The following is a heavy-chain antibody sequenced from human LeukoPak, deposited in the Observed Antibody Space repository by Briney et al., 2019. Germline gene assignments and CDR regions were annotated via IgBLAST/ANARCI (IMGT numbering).Heavy chain of an antibody. CDR2: IRGSGGST. CDR3: AKGVIVVVPAAAVFDY. J-gene: IGHJ4*02. V-gene: IGHV3-23*01. D-gene: IGHD2-2*01. Sequence: PGGSLRLSCAASGFTFSSYAMSWVRQAPGKGLEGVSDIRGSGGSTYYADSVKGRFTISRDNSKNTLYLQMNSLRAEDTAVYYCAKGVIVVVPAAAVFDYWGQGTLVTVSS. CDR1: GFTFSSYA.